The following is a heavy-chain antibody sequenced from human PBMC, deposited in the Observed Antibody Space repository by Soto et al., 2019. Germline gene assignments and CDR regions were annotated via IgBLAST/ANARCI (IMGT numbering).Heavy chain of an antibody. Sequence: PSETLSLTCAVYGGSFSGYYWSWIRQPPGKGLEWIGEINHSGSTNYNPSLKSRVTISVDTSKNQFSLKLSSVTAADTAVYYCAREEWTTVTTLWGQGTLVTVSS. CDR3: AREEWTTVTTL. J-gene: IGHJ4*02. CDR2: INHSGST. V-gene: IGHV4-34*01. D-gene: IGHD4-4*01. CDR1: GGSFSGYY.